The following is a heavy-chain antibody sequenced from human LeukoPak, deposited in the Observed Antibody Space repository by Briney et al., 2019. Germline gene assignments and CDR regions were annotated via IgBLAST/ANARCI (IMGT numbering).Heavy chain of an antibody. D-gene: IGHD6-13*01. J-gene: IGHJ4*02. V-gene: IGHV4-34*01. CDR3: ARAGVVAAAFDY. CDR1: GGSFSSYY. Sequence: SETLSLTCAVYGGSFSSYYWSWIRQPPGKGLEWIGEINHSGSTNYNPSLKSRVTISVDTSKNQFSLKLSSVTAADTAVYYCARAGVVAAAFDYWGQGTLVTVSS. CDR2: INHSGST.